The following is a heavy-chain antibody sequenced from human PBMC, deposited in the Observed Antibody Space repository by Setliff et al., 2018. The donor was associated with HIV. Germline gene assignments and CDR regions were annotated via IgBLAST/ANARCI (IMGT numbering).Heavy chain of an antibody. Sequence: GGSLRLSCAASGFTFSNYGMSWVRQAPGKGLEWVSTISISGASTYYADSVKGRFTISRDSSKNTLSLQMNSLRVEDTAVYYCAKGLRSCSGDNCFYYYAPDHWGQGTLVTVSS. J-gene: IGHJ5*02. V-gene: IGHV3-23*01. CDR1: GFTFSNYG. D-gene: IGHD3-10*01. CDR2: ISISGAST. CDR3: AKGLRSCSGDNCFYYYAPDH.